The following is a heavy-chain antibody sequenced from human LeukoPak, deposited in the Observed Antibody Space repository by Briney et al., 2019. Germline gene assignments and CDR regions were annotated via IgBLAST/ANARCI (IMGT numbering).Heavy chain of an antibody. CDR1: GYTFPNYG. J-gene: IGHJ6*03. V-gene: IGHV1-18*01. D-gene: IGHD6-19*01. CDR3: ARGGGSGWSWVYYYMDV. Sequence: ASVKVSCKASGYTFPNYGVTWVRQAPGQGLEWMGWISAYNGDTNYAQNLQGRVTMTTDTSTSTAYMELRSLRSDDTAVYYCARGGGSGWSWVYYYMDVWGKGTTVTVSS. CDR2: ISAYNGDT.